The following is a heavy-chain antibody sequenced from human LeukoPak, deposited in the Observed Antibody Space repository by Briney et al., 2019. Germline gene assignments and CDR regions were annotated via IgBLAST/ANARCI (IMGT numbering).Heavy chain of an antibody. D-gene: IGHD4-11*01. CDR2: IYYSGST. CDR3: AIGRWTVTGPLDY. CDR1: GGSISSSSYY. J-gene: IGHJ4*02. Sequence: PSETLSLTCTVSGGSISSSSYYWGWIRQPPGKGLEWIGSIYYSGSTYYNPSLKSRVTISVDTSKNQFSLKLSSVTAADTAVYYCAIGRWTVTGPLDYWGQGTLVTVSS. V-gene: IGHV4-39*07.